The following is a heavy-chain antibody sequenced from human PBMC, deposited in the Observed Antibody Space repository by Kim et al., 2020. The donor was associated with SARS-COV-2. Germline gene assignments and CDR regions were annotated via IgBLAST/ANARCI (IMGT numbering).Heavy chain of an antibody. Sequence: GGSLRLSCAASGFTFSSYGMHWVRQAPGKGLEWVAVISYDGSNKYYADSVKGRFTISRDNSKNTLYLQMNSLRAEDTAVYYCAKDYDILTGPRDYWGQGSLVTVSS. D-gene: IGHD3-9*01. CDR2: ISYDGSNK. V-gene: IGHV3-30*18. CDR1: GFTFSSYG. J-gene: IGHJ4*02. CDR3: AKDYDILTGPRDY.